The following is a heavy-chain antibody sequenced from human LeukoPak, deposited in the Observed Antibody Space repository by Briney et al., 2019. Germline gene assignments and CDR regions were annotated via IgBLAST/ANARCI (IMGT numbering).Heavy chain of an antibody. Sequence: ASLTVSCKASGYTFTGYYLHWVRRAPGQGLEWMGWINPDSGGRNYAQKFKGRVTMTRDTSISTAYLELSGLRSDDTAVYYCARDPIVQAGYYYGMDVWGQGTTVTVSS. J-gene: IGHJ6*02. CDR3: ARDPIVQAGYYYGMDV. D-gene: IGHD2/OR15-2a*01. CDR2: INPDSGGR. V-gene: IGHV1-2*02. CDR1: GYTFTGYY.